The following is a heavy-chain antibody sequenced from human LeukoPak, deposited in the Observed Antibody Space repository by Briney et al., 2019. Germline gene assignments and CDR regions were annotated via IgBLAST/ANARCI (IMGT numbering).Heavy chain of an antibody. Sequence: GRSLRLSCAASGFTFSSYGMHWVRQAPGKGLEWVAVISYDGSNKYYADSVKGRFTISRDNAKNSLYLQMNSLRAEDTAVYYCAREVAARRLGSWFDPWGQGTLVTVSS. CDR1: GFTFSSYG. D-gene: IGHD6-6*01. J-gene: IGHJ5*02. CDR2: ISYDGSNK. CDR3: AREVAARRLGSWFDP. V-gene: IGHV3-30*03.